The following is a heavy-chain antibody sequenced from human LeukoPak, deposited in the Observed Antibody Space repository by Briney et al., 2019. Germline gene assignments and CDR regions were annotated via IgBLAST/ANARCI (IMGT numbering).Heavy chain of an antibody. J-gene: IGHJ4*02. CDR3: ASDYGSGSYPLYGGLRY. CDR1: GFTFSSYA. Sequence: TGGSLRLSCAASGFTFSSYAMGWVRQAPGKGLEWVSAITASGGNTYYADSVKGRFTISRDNSKNTLYLQVNSLKASDTAMYYCASDYGSGSYPLYGGLRYWGQGTLVTVSS. D-gene: IGHD3-10*01. V-gene: IGHV3-23*01. CDR2: ITASGGNT.